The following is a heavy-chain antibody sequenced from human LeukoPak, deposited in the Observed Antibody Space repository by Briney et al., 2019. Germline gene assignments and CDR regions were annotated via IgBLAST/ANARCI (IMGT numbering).Heavy chain of an antibody. J-gene: IGHJ3*02. CDR2: IYTSGST. Sequence: TSETLSLTCTVSGGSIGSYYWSWIRQPAGKGLEWIGRIYTSGSTNYNPSLKSRVTMSVDTSKNQFSLKLSSVTAADTAVYYCASCSSTSCAFLGAFDIWGQGTMVTVSS. CDR1: GGSIGSYY. V-gene: IGHV4-4*07. CDR3: ASCSSTSCAFLGAFDI. D-gene: IGHD2-2*01.